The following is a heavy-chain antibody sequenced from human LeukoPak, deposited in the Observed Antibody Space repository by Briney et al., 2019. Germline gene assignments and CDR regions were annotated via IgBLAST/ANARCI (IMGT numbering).Heavy chain of an antibody. D-gene: IGHD6-13*01. CDR3: ARDRGKYSSSWYELGWFDP. Sequence: PSETLSLTCAVSGASISNGYWWSWVRQPPGKGLEWIGYIYYSGSTNYNPSLKSRVTISVDTSKNQFSLKLSSVTAADTAVYYCARDRGKYSSSWYELGWFDPWGQGTLVTVSS. CDR2: IYYSGST. V-gene: IGHV4-61*01. CDR1: GASISNGYW. J-gene: IGHJ5*02.